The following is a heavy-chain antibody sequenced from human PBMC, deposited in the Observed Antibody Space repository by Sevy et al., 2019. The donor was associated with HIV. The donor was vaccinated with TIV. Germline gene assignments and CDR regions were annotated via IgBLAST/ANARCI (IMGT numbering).Heavy chain of an antibody. CDR1: GFTFSGSA. J-gene: IGHJ6*02. CDR3: VSLLYCYEEYNAMDV. Sequence: GGSLRLSCAASGFTFSGSAMHWVRQASGKGLEWIGRIRSKASSYATVYAASVKGRFTISRDDSKNTAYLQMNSLKIEDTAVYYCVSLLYCYEEYNAMDVWGQRTTVTVSS. V-gene: IGHV3-73*01. D-gene: IGHD3-22*01. CDR2: IRSKASSYAT.